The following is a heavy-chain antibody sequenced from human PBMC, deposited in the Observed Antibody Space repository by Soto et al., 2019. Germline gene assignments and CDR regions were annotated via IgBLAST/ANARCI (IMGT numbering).Heavy chain of an antibody. CDR2: TSYEGSKK. CDR3: AKVIDAADCSSTSCSNGFDM. V-gene: IGHV3-30*18. D-gene: IGHD2-2*01. CDR1: GFTFSTYA. Sequence: PGGSLRLSCAASGFTFSTYAMHWVRQAPGKGLEWVALTSYEGSKKYYAESVKGRFTISRDNSKNTLYLQMNSLRAEDTAVYYCAKVIDAADCSSTSCSNGFDMWGQGTMVTVSS. J-gene: IGHJ3*02.